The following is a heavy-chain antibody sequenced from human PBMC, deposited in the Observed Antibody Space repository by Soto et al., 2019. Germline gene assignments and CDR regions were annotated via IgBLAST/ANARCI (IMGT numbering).Heavy chain of an antibody. J-gene: IGHJ6*02. CDR2: IIPVFGTA. V-gene: IGHV1-69*06. D-gene: IGHD6-25*01. CDR3: ARERPERGKDV. Sequence: QVQLVQSGAEVKKPGSSVNVSCKASGGTFSSSDISWVRQAPGLGLEWMGAIIPVFGTAHYAQKFQGRVTITADKPTSTAYMELSRLRSEDTAVYYCARERPERGKDVWGQGTTVTVSS. CDR1: GGTFSSSD.